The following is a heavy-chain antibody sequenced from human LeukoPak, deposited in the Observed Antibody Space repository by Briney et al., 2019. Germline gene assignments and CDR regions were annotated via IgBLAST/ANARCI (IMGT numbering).Heavy chain of an antibody. V-gene: IGHV3-21*01. Sequence: GGSLRLSCAASGFTFSDYSMNWVRQAPGRGLEWVSNIRSDSSDKCYADSVKGRFTISRDSAKNSLFLHMDSLRVEDTAFYYCARDLNWGFDYWGQGAQVTVSS. CDR3: ARDLNWGFDY. CDR2: IRSDSSDK. J-gene: IGHJ4*02. D-gene: IGHD7-27*01. CDR1: GFTFSDYS.